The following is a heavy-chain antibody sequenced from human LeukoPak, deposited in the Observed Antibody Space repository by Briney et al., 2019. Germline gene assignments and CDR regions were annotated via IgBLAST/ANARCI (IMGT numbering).Heavy chain of an antibody. J-gene: IGHJ4*02. CDR2: IRSKPSSYTT. Sequence: GGSLRLSCAASGFTVSSNYMSWVRQAPGKGLEWVGLIRSKPSSYTTVYAASVKGRFTISRDDSKNTAYLQMNSLKAEDTAVYYCIRQECSGGSCSYVDYWGQGTLVTVSS. CDR1: GFTVSSNY. V-gene: IGHV3-73*01. CDR3: IRQECSGGSCSYVDY. D-gene: IGHD2-15*01.